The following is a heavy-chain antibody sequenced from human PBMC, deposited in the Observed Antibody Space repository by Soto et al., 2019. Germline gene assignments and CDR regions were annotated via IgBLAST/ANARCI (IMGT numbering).Heavy chain of an antibody. D-gene: IGHD6-13*01. CDR1: GYTFTSYY. V-gene: IGHV1-46*01. CDR3: ARERGSSSYGVGYYYYGMEG. CDR2: INPSFGST. J-gene: IGHJ6*04. Sequence: ASVKVSCKASGYTFTSYYMHWVRQAPGQGLEWMGIINPSFGSTSYAQKFQGRVTMTRDTSTSTVYMELSSLRSEDTAVYYCARERGSSSYGVGYYYYGMEGWGNGKTVTVSA.